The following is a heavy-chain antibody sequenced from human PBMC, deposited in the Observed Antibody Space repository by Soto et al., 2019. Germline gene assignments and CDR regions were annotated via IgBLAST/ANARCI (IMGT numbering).Heavy chain of an antibody. CDR1: GFTFSTDA. Sequence: VHLVQSGGGVVQPGGSLRLSCVASGFTFSTDAMHWVRQAPGKGLEWVSAISSDGNNKDYGDSVKGRFTISRDNSKNTLYLQMNSLRAEDTAVYYCAKDWGVYDGSRDFSDYFDYWGQGTLVTVSS. D-gene: IGHD3-22*01. CDR3: AKDWGVYDGSRDFSDYFDY. CDR2: ISSDGNNK. V-gene: IGHV3-30*18. J-gene: IGHJ4*02.